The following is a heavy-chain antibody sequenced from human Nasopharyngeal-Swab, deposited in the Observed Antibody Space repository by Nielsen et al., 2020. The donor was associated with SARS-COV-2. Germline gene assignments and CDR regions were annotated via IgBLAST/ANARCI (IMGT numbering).Heavy chain of an antibody. V-gene: IGHV1-69*13. CDR3: ATYSGSYSGVDYYYGMDV. J-gene: IGHJ6*02. D-gene: IGHD1-26*01. CDR1: VGTFSSYA. Sequence: SVKVSCKASVGTFSSYAISWVRQAPGQGLEGMGGIIPIFGTANYAQKFQGRVTITADESTSTAYMELSSLRSEDTAVYYCATYSGSYSGVDYYYGMDVWGQGTTVTVSS. CDR2: IIPIFGTA.